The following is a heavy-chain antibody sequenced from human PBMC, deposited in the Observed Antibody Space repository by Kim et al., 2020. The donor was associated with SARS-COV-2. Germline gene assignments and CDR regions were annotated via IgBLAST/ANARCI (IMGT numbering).Heavy chain of an antibody. CDR1: GGSISSGGYY. Sequence: SETLSLTCTVSGGSISSGGYYWSWIRQHPGKGLEWIGYIYYSGSTYYNPSLKSRVTISVDTSKNQFSLKLSSVTAADTAVYYCARGPDSSSWAFDYWGQGTLITVSS. V-gene: IGHV4-31*03. CDR3: ARGPDSSSWAFDY. J-gene: IGHJ4*02. CDR2: IYYSGST. D-gene: IGHD6-13*01.